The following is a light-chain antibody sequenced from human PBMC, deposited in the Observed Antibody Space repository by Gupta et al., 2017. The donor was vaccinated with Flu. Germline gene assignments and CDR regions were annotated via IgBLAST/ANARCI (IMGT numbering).Light chain of an antibody. J-gene: IGLJ2*01. CDR3: CSDAGSDTVG. V-gene: IGLV2-11*01. Sequence: ALTQPRSVSGYPGQSVTISCTGTSSDVGGYNYVSWYQQHPGKAPKLMMYDVSKRPAGVPDRFSGSKSGNTASLTISGRQAEEEADYYCCSDAGSDTVGFGGGPKLTV. CDR1: SSDVGGYNY. CDR2: DVS.